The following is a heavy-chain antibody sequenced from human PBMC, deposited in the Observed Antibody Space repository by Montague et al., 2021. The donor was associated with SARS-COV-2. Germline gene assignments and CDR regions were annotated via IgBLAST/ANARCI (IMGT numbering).Heavy chain of an antibody. V-gene: IGHV4-39*01. Sequence: SETLSLTCSVSGGSITSSSYYWGWIHQSPDKGLEWIGNIYYSGSTYYNPSLKSRVTISVDTSKYQFSLKLSSVTAADTAVYYCVSLWKYGSGSHYAPWDYYNYGVDVWGQGTTVTVSS. D-gene: IGHD3-10*01. CDR1: GGSITSSSYY. CDR3: VSLWKYGSGSHYAPWDYYNYGVDV. CDR2: IYYSGST. J-gene: IGHJ6*02.